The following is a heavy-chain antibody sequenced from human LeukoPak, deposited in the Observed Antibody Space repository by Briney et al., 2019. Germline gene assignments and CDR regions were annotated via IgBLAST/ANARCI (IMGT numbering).Heavy chain of an antibody. D-gene: IGHD3-10*01. CDR3: ARWRQDRYGSGSYWGYDY. J-gene: IGHJ4*02. CDR1: GFTFSSYA. CDR2: ISSNGGST. V-gene: IGHV3-64*01. Sequence: GGSLRLSRAASGFTFSSYAMHWVRQAPGKGLEYVSAISSNGGSTYYANSVKGRFTISRDNSKNTLYLQMGSLRAEDMAVYYCARWRQDRYGSGSYWGYDYWGQGTLVTVSS.